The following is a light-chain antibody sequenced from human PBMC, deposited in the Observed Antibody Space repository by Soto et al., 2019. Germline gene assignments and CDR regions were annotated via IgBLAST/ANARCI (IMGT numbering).Light chain of an antibody. J-gene: IGLJ2*01. Sequence: QSALPQPPSASGSPGHAGTLSCTGTSTEVGGYNYVSWYQQHPGNAPKLMIYEVSQRPSGVPDRFSGSKSGNTASLTVSGLQSEDESDYYCRSYAGSKHLVSGGGTKVTVL. CDR3: RSYAGSKHLV. CDR1: STEVGGYNY. CDR2: EVS. V-gene: IGLV2-8*01.